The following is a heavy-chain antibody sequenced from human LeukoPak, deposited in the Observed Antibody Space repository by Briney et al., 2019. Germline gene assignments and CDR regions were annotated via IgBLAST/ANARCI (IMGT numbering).Heavy chain of an antibody. CDR1: GFTFSNFG. CDR3: ARDQELSSSSEMIVD. V-gene: IGHV3-30*03. CDR2: VSYDGSNK. Sequence: GGSLRLSCAASGFTFSNFGMHWVRQAPGKELEWVAVVSYDGSNKYYPDSVKGRFTISRDNSKNTLYLQMNSLRAEDTAVYYCARDQELSSSSEMIVDWGQGTLVTVSS. D-gene: IGHD6-13*01. J-gene: IGHJ4*02.